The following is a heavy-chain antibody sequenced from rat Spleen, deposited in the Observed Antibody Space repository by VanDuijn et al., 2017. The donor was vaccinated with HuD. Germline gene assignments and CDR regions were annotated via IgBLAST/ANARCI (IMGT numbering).Heavy chain of an antibody. CDR3: ARDTNYFDY. J-gene: IGHJ2*01. Sequence: EVQLAENGGGLVQPGRSLKLSCTASGFTFSNYGMAWVRQTPTKGLEWVASISSGGDNTYYSDSVKDRFTISRDNTKNTLYLQMNSLRSEDTATYYCARDTNYFDYWGHGVMVTVSS. CDR1: GFTFSNYG. V-gene: IGHV5S13*01. CDR2: ISSGGDNT. D-gene: IGHD2-1*01.